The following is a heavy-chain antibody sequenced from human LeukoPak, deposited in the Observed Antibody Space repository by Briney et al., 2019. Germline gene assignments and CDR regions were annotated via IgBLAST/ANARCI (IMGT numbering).Heavy chain of an antibody. Sequence: ASVKVSCKASGYIFSNYYIHWVRQAPGQGLEWMGWISAYNGNTNYAQKLQGRVTMTTDTSTSTAYMELRSLRSDDTAVYYCARGIYFDYWGQGTLVTVSS. CDR2: ISAYNGNT. V-gene: IGHV1-18*04. CDR1: GYIFSNYY. J-gene: IGHJ4*02. CDR3: ARGIYFDY.